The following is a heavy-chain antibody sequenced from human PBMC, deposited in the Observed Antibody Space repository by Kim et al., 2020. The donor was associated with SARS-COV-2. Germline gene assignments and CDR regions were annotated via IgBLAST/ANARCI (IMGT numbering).Heavy chain of an antibody. CDR2: INPSGGST. J-gene: IGHJ4*02. CDR3: ARGYYYDSSGYSPYYFDY. V-gene: IGHV1-46*01. Sequence: ASVKVSCKASGYTFTSYYMHWVRHAPGQGLEWMGIINPSGGSTSYAQKFQGRVTMTRDTSTSTVYMELSSLRSEDTAVYYCARGYYYDSSGYSPYYFDYWGQGTLVTVSS. D-gene: IGHD3-22*01. CDR1: GYTFTSYY.